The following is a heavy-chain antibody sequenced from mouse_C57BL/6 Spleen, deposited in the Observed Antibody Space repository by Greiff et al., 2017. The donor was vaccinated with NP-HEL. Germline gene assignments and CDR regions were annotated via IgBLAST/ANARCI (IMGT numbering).Heavy chain of an antibody. CDR1: GYAFSSYW. CDR3: ARPPYDYAYYFDY. D-gene: IGHD2-4*01. V-gene: IGHV1-80*01. Sequence: VQLQQSGAELVKPGASVKISCKASGYAFSSYWMNWVKQRPGKGLEWIGQIYPGDGDTNYNGKFKGKATLTADKSSSTAYMQLSSLTSEDSAVYFCARPPYDYAYYFDYWGQGTTLTVSS. CDR2: IYPGDGDT. J-gene: IGHJ2*01.